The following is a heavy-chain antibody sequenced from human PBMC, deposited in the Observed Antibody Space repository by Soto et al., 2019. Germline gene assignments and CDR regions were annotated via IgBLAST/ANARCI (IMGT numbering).Heavy chain of an antibody. CDR3: AKDPSGYSRPYGMDV. CDR2: ISGSGGST. V-gene: IGHV3-23*01. Sequence: GGSLRLSCAASGFTFSSYAMSWVRQAPGKGLEWVSAISGSGGSTYYADSVKGRFTISRDNSKNTLYLQMNSLRAEDTAVYYRAKDPSGYSRPYGMDVWGQGTTVTVSS. D-gene: IGHD6-13*01. J-gene: IGHJ6*02. CDR1: GFTFSSYA.